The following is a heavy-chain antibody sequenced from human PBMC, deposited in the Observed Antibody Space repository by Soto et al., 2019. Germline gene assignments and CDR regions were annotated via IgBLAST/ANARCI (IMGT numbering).Heavy chain of an antibody. CDR3: AKSLSGLFSLGDFNY. J-gene: IGHJ4*02. CDR2: MSNDGTST. D-gene: IGHD1-1*01. CDR1: RFDFTSYG. V-gene: IGHV3-30*18. Sequence: GGSLRLSCAASRFDFTSYGMHWLRQAPGKGLEWVAVMSNDGTSTYYAPSVKGRFIISSDSSKNTLYLQMYSLRAEDTAIYYCAKSLSGLFSLGDFNYWGQGALVTVSS.